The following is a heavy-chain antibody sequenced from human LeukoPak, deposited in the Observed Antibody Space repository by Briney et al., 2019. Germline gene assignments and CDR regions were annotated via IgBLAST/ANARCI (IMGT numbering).Heavy chain of an antibody. CDR2: IYHSGST. CDR3: ARPKLGMGGYYFDY. Sequence: ASETLSLTCAVSGYSISSGYYWGWIRQPPEKGLEWIGSIYHSGSTYYNPSLKSRVTISVDTSKNQFSLKLISVTAADTAVYYCARPKLGMGGYYFDYWGREPWSPSPQ. V-gene: IGHV4-38-2*01. J-gene: IGHJ4*02. CDR1: GYSISSGYY. D-gene: IGHD7-27*01.